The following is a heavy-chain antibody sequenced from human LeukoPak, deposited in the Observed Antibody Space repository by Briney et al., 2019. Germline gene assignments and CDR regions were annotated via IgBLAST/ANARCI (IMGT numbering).Heavy chain of an antibody. D-gene: IGHD5-18*01. CDR1: GFTFSSYG. J-gene: IGHJ4*02. CDR2: IWYDGSNK. V-gene: IGHV3-33*01. Sequence: GRSLILSCAASGFTFSSYGMHWVRPAPGKGLEWVAVIWYDGSNKYYADSVKGRFTISRDNSKNTLYLQMNSLRAEDTAVYYCARARGYSYGYFDYWGQGTLVTVSS. CDR3: ARARGYSYGYFDY.